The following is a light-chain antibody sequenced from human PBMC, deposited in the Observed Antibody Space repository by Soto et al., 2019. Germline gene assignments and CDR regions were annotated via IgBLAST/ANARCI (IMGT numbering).Light chain of an antibody. CDR1: QSVTANF. CDR2: GAS. Sequence: EIVLTQSPGTLSLSPGDRATLSCRASQSVTANFLAWYQHKPGQAPRLLIPGASSRATGIPDRFTGSGSGTDFTLTLSRLEPEDFAVYSCQQYGSLPWTFGQGTKVEI. CDR3: QQYGSLPWT. J-gene: IGKJ1*01. V-gene: IGKV3-20*01.